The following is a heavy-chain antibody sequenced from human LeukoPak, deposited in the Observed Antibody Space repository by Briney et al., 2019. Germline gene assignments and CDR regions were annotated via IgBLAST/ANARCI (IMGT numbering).Heavy chain of an antibody. CDR3: ARVLRYCSGGNCYSGGLGYMDV. J-gene: IGHJ6*03. Sequence: GGSLRLSCAASGFTFSHYSMNWVRQAPGKGLEWVSYISRSSTTIYYADSVKGRFTISRDNPKNSLYLQMNSLRAEDTAVYYCARVLRYCSGGNCYSGGLGYMDVWGKGTTVTISS. CDR1: GFTFSHYS. V-gene: IGHV3-48*01. D-gene: IGHD2-15*01. CDR2: ISRSSTTI.